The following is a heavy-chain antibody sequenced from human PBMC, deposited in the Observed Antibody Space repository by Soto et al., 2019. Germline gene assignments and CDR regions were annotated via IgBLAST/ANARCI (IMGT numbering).Heavy chain of an antibody. D-gene: IGHD2-21*02. CDR1: GYSFTSDW. V-gene: IGHV5-51*01. Sequence: EVQLVQSGAEVKKPGESLKISCKGSGYSFTSDWIGWVRQMPGKGPEWMGIIYPDDSDTRYSPSFQGQVTISADKSISTAYLQWSSLKASDTAMYYCARHVVVTAVHDFRMDVWGQGTAVTVSS. CDR2: IYPDDSDT. CDR3: ARHVVVTAVHDFRMDV. J-gene: IGHJ6*02.